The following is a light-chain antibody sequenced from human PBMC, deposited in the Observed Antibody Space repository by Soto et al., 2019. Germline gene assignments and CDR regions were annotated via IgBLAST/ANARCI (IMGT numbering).Light chain of an antibody. CDR2: YYSDSDK. CDR1: SDINVGSYN. J-gene: IGLJ2*01. CDR3: MIWPSNAWGV. V-gene: IGLV5-37*01. Sequence: QAVVTQPPSSSASPGESARLTCTLPSDINVGSYNIYWYQQKPGSPPRYLLYYYSDSDKGQGSGVPSRFSGSKDASANTGILLSSGLQSEDEADYYCMIWPSNAWGVFGGGTKLTVL.